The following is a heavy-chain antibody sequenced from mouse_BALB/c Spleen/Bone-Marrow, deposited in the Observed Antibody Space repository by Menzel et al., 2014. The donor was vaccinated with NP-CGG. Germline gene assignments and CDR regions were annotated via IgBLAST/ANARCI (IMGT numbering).Heavy chain of an antibody. D-gene: IGHD1-1*01. CDR3: TRLGSSYDWYFDV. V-gene: IGHV1-5*01. Sequence: EVKLVESGTVLARPGASVKMSCKASGYSFTSYWMHWVKQRPGQGLEWIGAIYPGNSDTSYNQKFKGKAKLTAVTSANTAYMELSSLTNEDSAVYYCTRLGSSYDWYFDVWGAGTTVTVSS. CDR1: GYSFTSYW. CDR2: IYPGNSDT. J-gene: IGHJ1*01.